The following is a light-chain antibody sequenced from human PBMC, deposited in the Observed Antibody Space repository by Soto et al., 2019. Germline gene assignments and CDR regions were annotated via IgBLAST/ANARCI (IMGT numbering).Light chain of an antibody. V-gene: IGLV2-14*01. CDR3: STYTSNRTLV. CDR1: SSDVGGYNY. Sequence: QSALTQPASVSGSPGQSITISCTGTSSDVGGYNYVSWYQQHPGKTPKLMIYDVSNRPSGSSKRFSGSKSGNTASLTISVLQAENDADYYCSTYTSNRTLVLGGVTKLTLL. CDR2: DVS. J-gene: IGLJ2*01.